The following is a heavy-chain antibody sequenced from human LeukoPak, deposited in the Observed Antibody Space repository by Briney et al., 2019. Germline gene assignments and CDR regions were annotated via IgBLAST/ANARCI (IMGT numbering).Heavy chain of an antibody. V-gene: IGHV3-21*01. CDR1: GFTFSNYS. CDR3: ARGSGYSGYADHAFDI. D-gene: IGHD5-12*01. J-gene: IGHJ3*02. CDR2: ISSSSSYI. Sequence: PGGSLRLSCAASGFTFSNYSMNWVRQAPGEGLEWVSSISSSSSYIYYADSVKGRFTISRDNAKNSLYLQMNSLRAEDTAVYYCARGSGYSGYADHAFDIWGQGTMVTVSS.